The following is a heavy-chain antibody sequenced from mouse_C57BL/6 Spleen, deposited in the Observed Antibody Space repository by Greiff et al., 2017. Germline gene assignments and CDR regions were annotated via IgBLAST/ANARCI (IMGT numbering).Heavy chain of an antibody. CDR1: GYTFTSYG. CDR2: IYPRSGNT. D-gene: IGHD3-2*02. Sequence: VQLVESGAELARPGASVKLSCKASGYTFTSYGISWVKQRTGQGLEWIGEIYPRSGNTYYNEKFKGKATLTADKSSSTAYMELRSLTSEDSAVYFCARWASSVSYAMDYWGQGTSVTVSS. J-gene: IGHJ4*01. V-gene: IGHV1-81*01. CDR3: ARWASSVSYAMDY.